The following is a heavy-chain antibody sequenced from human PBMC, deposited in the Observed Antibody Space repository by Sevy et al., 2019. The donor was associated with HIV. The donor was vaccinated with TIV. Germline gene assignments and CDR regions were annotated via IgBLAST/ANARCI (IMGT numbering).Heavy chain of an antibody. Sequence: ASVKVSCKASGYTFTNYYIHWMRQAPGQGLEWMGIINPSGGSTSYAQKFQGRVTMTRDTSTSTVYMELSSLRSEDTAVYYCARDSTVITVFHYWGQGTLVTVSS. D-gene: IGHD1-20*01. CDR2: INPSGGST. J-gene: IGHJ4*02. CDR3: ARDSTVITVFHY. CDR1: GYTFTNYY. V-gene: IGHV1-46*01.